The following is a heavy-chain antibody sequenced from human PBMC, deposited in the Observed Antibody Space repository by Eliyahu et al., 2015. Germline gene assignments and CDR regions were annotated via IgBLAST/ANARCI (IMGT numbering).Heavy chain of an antibody. CDR3: ARVMVHVDTAMFDYYYYGMDV. V-gene: IGHV1-69*01. D-gene: IGHD5-18*01. Sequence: QVQLVQSGAEVKKPGSSVXVSCKASGGTFXXXAISRGRQAPGQGLEWMGGIIPIFGTANYAQKFQGRVTITADESTSTAYMELSSLRSEDTAVYYCARVMVHVDTAMFDYYYYGMDVWGQGTTVTVSS. CDR1: GGTFXXXA. CDR2: IIPIFGTA. J-gene: IGHJ6*02.